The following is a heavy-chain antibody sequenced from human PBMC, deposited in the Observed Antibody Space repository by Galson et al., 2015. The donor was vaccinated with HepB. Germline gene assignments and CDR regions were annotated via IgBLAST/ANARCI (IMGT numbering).Heavy chain of an antibody. CDR1: GDSISRSPYY. Sequence: ETLSLTCTVSGDSISRSPYYWGWTRQPPGKSLECIGSIYYSGSTYYSPSLKSRLTVSLDTSKNQFSLKLTSVTAAGTAVYYCARHDSSGYYPPYFDFWGQGKLVTVSS. CDR2: IYYSGST. J-gene: IGHJ4*02. CDR3: ARHDSSGYYPPYFDF. D-gene: IGHD3-22*01. V-gene: IGHV4-39*01.